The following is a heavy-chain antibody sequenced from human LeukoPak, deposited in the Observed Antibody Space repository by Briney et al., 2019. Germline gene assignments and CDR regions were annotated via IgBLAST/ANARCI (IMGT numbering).Heavy chain of an antibody. J-gene: IGHJ6*03. D-gene: IGHD4-17*01. V-gene: IGHV3-53*01. CDR3: ARDSRGWTVTTFNYYYYMDV. CDR2: IYSGGST. Sequence: GGSLRLSCAASGFTVSSNYMSWVRQAPGKGLEWVSVIYSGGSTYYADSVKGRFTISRDNSKNTLYLQMNSLRAEDTAVYYCARDSRGWTVTTFNYYYYMDVWGKGTTVTISS. CDR1: GFTVSSNY.